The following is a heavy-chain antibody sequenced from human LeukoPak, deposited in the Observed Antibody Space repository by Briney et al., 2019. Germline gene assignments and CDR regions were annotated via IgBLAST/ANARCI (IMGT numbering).Heavy chain of an antibody. CDR3: ARDPSYSRHGQKDCSSTSCYPKQDYEGDDY. CDR2: IIPIFGIA. V-gene: IGHV1-69*01. D-gene: IGHD2-2*01. J-gene: IGHJ4*02. CDR1: GGTFSSYA. Sequence: ASVKVSCKASGGTFSSYAISWVRQAPGQGLEWMRGIIPIFGIANYAQKFQGRVTITADESTSTAYMELSSLRSEDTAVYYCARDPSYSRHGQKDCSSTSCYPKQDYEGDDYWGQGTLVTVSS.